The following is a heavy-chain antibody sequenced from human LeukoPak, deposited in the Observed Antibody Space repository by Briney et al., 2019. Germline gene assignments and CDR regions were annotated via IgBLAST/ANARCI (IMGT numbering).Heavy chain of an antibody. D-gene: IGHD3-10*01. CDR3: ARGRTPVDA. CDR2: MYYSGST. CDR1: GGSISSYY. J-gene: IGHJ5*02. V-gene: IGHV4-59*08. Sequence: SETLSLTCTVSGGSISSYYWSWIRQPPGKGLEWIGYMYYSGSTNYNPSLKSRVTISIDTSKNQFSLKLSSVTAADMAVYYCARGRTPVDAWGQGTLFTASP.